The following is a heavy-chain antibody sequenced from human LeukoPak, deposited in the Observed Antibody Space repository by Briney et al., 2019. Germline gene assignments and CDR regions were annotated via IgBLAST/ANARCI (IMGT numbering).Heavy chain of an antibody. CDR2: ISFDGSHK. Sequence: GGSLRLSCAASRFTFSACGMHWVRQAPGKGLEWVAAISFDGSHKYYADSVKGRFTISRDNSKNTLYLQMNSLRAEDTAVYYCASPTYSSSFYYYYGMDVWGQGTTVTVSS. D-gene: IGHD6-13*01. CDR1: RFTFSACG. CDR3: ASPTYSSSFYYYYGMDV. J-gene: IGHJ6*02. V-gene: IGHV3-30*03.